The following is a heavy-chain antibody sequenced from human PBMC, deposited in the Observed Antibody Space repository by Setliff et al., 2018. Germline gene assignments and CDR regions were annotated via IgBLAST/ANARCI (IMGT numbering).Heavy chain of an antibody. V-gene: IGHV3-74*01. J-gene: IGHJ4*02. CDR3: ARDSVSTGPTIDY. CDR2: IIADGSTT. Sequence: GGSLRLSCSTSGFTFSSYWMHWVRQAPGKGLVWVSRIIADGSTTYYADSVKGRFTVSRDNAKNTLYLQMNSLRVEDTGVYYCARDSVSTGPTIDYWGQGTLVTVSS. D-gene: IGHD2-2*01. CDR1: GFTFSSYW.